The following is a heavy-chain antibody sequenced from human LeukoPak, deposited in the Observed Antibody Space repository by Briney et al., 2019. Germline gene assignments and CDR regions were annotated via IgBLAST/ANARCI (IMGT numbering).Heavy chain of an antibody. CDR2: MNPNSGNT. Sequence: ASVKVSCKASGYTLTSYDISWVRQATGQGLEWMGWMNPNSGNTGYAQKFQGRVTMTRNTSISTAYMELSSLRSEDTAVYYCARGHYDSSGYYYPNWFDPWGQGTLVTVSS. D-gene: IGHD3-22*01. CDR3: ARGHYDSSGYYYPNWFDP. J-gene: IGHJ5*02. V-gene: IGHV1-8*01. CDR1: GYTLTSYD.